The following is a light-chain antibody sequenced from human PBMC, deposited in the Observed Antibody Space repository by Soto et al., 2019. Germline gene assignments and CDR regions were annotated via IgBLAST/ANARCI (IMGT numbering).Light chain of an antibody. V-gene: IGLV2-14*01. CDR3: SSYTSGSTL. Sequence: QSALTQPASVSGSPGQSITISCTGTSSDVGSYNYVSWYQQHPGKAPKLMIYEVSDRPSGISSRFSGSKSGNTASLTISGLQTEDEADYYGSSYTSGSTLFGTGTKVTVL. CDR1: SSDVGSYNY. CDR2: EVS. J-gene: IGLJ1*01.